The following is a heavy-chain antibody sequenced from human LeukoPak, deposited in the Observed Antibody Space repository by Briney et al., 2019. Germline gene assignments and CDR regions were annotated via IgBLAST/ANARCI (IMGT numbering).Heavy chain of an antibody. CDR3: ARDQYDTWSRRGNFDS. CDR2: IKLDGSEK. J-gene: IGHJ4*02. Sequence: GGSLRLSCVASGFTFGKYWMSWVRQAPGKGLEWVANIKLDGSEKNYVDSAKGRFTISRDNTKNSLYLQMNSLRAEDTAVFYCARDQYDTWSRRGNFDSWGQGTLVIVSS. V-gene: IGHV3-7*03. CDR1: GFTFGKYW. D-gene: IGHD3-3*01.